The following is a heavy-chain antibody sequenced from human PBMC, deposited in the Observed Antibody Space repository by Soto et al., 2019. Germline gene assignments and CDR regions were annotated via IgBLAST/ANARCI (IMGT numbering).Heavy chain of an antibody. D-gene: IGHD5-12*01. V-gene: IGHV1-18*04. J-gene: IGHJ4*02. CDR1: GYTFTSYG. CDR2: ISAYNGNT. CDR3: ARVQYSGYDSGYFDY. Sequence: ASVKVSCKASGYTFTSYGISWVRQAPGQGLEWMGWISAYNGNTNYAQKLQGRVTMTTDTSTSTAYMELRSLRSDDTAVYYCARVQYSGYDSGYFDYWGQGTLVTVS.